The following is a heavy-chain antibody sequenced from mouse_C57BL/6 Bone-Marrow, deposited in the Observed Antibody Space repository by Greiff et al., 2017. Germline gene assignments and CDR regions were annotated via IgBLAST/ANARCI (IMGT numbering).Heavy chain of an antibody. D-gene: IGHD2-1*01. CDR1: GYTFTTYP. Sequence: VKLQESGAELVKPGASVKMSFKASGYTFTTYPIEWMKQNHGKSLEWIGNFHPYNDDTKYNEKFKGKATLTVEKSSSTVYLELSRLTSDDSAVYYCARGAGNPYYYAMDYWGQGTSVTVSS. CDR3: ARGAGNPYYYAMDY. CDR2: FHPYNDDT. J-gene: IGHJ4*01. V-gene: IGHV1-47*01.